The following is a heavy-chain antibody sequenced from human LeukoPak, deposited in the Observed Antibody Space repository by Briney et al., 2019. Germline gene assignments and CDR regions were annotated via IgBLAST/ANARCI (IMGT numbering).Heavy chain of an antibody. CDR1: GFTFSSYG. V-gene: IGHV3-48*01. CDR3: ARDREVVCSSTSCYAYYFDY. J-gene: IGHJ4*02. CDR2: ISSSSSTI. D-gene: IGHD2-2*01. Sequence: PGGSLRLSCAASGFTFSSYGMTWVRQAPGKGLEWVSYISSSSSTIYYADSVKGRFTISRDNAKNSLYLQMNSLRAEDTAVYYCARDREVVCSSTSCYAYYFDYWGQGTLVTVSS.